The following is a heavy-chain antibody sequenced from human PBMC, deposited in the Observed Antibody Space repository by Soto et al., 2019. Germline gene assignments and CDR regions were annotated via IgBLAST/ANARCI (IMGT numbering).Heavy chain of an antibody. CDR2: IYYSGST. CDR1: GGSISSSSYY. CDR3: AGNSGYDDY. Sequence: SETLSLTCTVSGGSISSSSYYWGWIRQPPGKGLEWIGSIYYSGSTYYNPSLKSRVTISVDTSKNQFSLKLSSVTAADTAVYYCAGNSGYDDYWGQGTLVTVSS. J-gene: IGHJ4*02. D-gene: IGHD5-12*01. V-gene: IGHV4-39*01.